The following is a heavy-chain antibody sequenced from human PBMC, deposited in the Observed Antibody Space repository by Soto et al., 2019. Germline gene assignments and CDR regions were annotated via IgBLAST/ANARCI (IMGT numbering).Heavy chain of an antibody. CDR2: ISSSSSYI. CDR3: AREGGVLRYCDWLGNYYYYGMDV. D-gene: IGHD3-9*01. Sequence: GGSLRLSCAASGFTFSSYSMNWVRQAPGKGLEWVSSISSSSSYIYYADSVKGRFTISRDNAKNSLYLQMNSLRAEDTAVYYCAREGGVLRYCDWLGNYYYYGMDVWGQGTKVTVSS. J-gene: IGHJ6*02. V-gene: IGHV3-21*01. CDR1: GFTFSSYS.